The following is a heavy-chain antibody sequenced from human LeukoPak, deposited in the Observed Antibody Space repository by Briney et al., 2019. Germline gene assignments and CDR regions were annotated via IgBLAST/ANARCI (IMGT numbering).Heavy chain of an antibody. J-gene: IGHJ6*03. CDR3: AKDSAALPAAFFYYYYMDV. V-gene: IGHV3-30*02. CDR2: IRHDGSNK. D-gene: IGHD2-2*01. CDR1: AFTFSSYG. Sequence: GGSLRLSCAASAFTFSSYGMHWVRQAPGKGLEWVTFIRHDGSNKYYADSVKGRFTISKDNSKNTLHLQMNSLRAEDTAVYYCAKDSAALPAAFFYYYYMDVWGKGTTVTVSS.